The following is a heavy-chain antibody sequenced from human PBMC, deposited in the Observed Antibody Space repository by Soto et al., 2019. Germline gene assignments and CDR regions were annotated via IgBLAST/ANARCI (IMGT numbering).Heavy chain of an antibody. Sequence: GSLRLSCAASGFTFSSYAMHWVRQAPGKGLEWVAVISYDGSNKYYADSVKGRFTISRDNSKNTLYLQMNSLRAEDTAVYYCARGGTYYDFWSGRASYYYYGMDVWGQGTTVTVSS. CDR1: GFTFSSYA. CDR3: ARGGTYYDFWSGRASYYYYGMDV. D-gene: IGHD3-3*01. J-gene: IGHJ6*02. CDR2: ISYDGSNK. V-gene: IGHV3-30-3*01.